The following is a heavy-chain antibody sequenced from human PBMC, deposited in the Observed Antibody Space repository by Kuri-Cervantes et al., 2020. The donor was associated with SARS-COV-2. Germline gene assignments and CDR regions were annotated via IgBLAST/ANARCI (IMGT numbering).Heavy chain of an antibody. V-gene: IGHV3-69-1*01. D-gene: IGHD3-16*01. J-gene: IGHJ4*02. Sequence: GGSLRLSCAASGFTFSDYYMNWVRQAPGKGLGWVASISSSSYIYYADSVKGRFTISRDNAKNSLYLQMNSLRAEDTAVYYCARDQDDYVWGSYNYFDYWGQGTLVTVSS. CDR1: GFTFSDYY. CDR3: ARDQDDYVWGSYNYFDY. CDR2: ISSSSYI.